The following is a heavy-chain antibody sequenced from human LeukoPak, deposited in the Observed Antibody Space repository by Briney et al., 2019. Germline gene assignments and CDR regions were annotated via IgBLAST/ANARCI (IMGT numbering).Heavy chain of an antibody. CDR3: ARGRATYYYGSGSYSY. V-gene: IGHV4-39*07. D-gene: IGHD3-10*01. J-gene: IGHJ4*02. Sequence: SETLSLTCTVSNGSISSSSYYWGWIRQPPGKGLEWIGEINHSGSTNYNPSLKSRVTISVDTSKNQFSLKLSSVTAADTAVYYCARGRATYYYGSGSYSYWGQGTLVTVSS. CDR1: NGSISSSSYY. CDR2: INHSGST.